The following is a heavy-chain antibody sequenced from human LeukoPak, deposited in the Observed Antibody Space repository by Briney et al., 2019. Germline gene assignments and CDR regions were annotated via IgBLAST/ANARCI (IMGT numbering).Heavy chain of an antibody. J-gene: IGHJ5*02. Sequence: SETLSLTCTVSGVSISSGDYYWSWIRQPPGKGLEWIGEINHSGSTNYNPPLKSRVTISVDTSKNQFSLKLSSVTAADTAVYYCARGRQLWAWFDPWGQETLVTVSS. CDR2: INHSGST. V-gene: IGHV4-39*07. CDR3: ARGRQLWAWFDP. CDR1: GVSISSGDYY. D-gene: IGHD5-18*01.